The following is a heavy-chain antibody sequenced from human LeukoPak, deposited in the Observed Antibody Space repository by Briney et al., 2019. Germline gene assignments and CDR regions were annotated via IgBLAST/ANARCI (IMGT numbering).Heavy chain of an antibody. CDR3: ARRAGYSYVSVNWFDP. J-gene: IGHJ5*02. CDR1: GFTFSSYW. V-gene: IGHV3-7*01. CDR2: IKQDGSEK. Sequence: QSGGSLRLSCAASGFTFSSYWMSWVRQAPGKGLEWVANIKQDGSEKYYVDSVKGRFTISRDNAKNSLYLQMNSLRAEDTAVYYCARRAGYSYVSVNWFDPWGQGTLVTVSS. D-gene: IGHD5-18*01.